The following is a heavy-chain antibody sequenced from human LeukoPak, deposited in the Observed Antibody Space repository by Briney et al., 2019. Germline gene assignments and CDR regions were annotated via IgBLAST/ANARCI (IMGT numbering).Heavy chain of an antibody. CDR2: INHSGST. V-gene: IGHV4-34*01. CDR1: GGSFSGYY. CDR3: ARGLVAVAGYSLYYYGMDV. J-gene: IGHJ6*02. D-gene: IGHD6-19*01. Sequence: SETLSLTCAVYGGSFSGYYWSWIRQPPGKGLEWIGEINHSGSTNYNPSLKSRVTISVDTSKNQFSLKLSSVTAADTAVYYCARGLVAVAGYSLYYYGMDVWGRGTTVTVSS.